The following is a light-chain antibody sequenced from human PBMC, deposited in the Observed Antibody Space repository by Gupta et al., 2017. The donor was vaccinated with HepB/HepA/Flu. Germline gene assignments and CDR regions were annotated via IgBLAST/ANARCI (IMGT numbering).Light chain of an antibody. Sequence: SSDLTQPPSVSVSPGQTATITCSGDPFPDRYAYWYQQKPGQAPVLIIFKDSQRPSGIPERFSGSSSGTIVTLTISGGQQEDEAVYHCHSADSTDYWVFGGGTKLTVL. V-gene: IGLV3-25*03. CDR2: KDS. CDR1: PFPDRY. CDR3: HSADSTDYWV. J-gene: IGLJ3*02.